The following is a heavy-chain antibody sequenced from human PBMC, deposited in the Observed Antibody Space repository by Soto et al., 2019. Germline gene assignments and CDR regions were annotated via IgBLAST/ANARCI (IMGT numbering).Heavy chain of an antibody. Sequence: QVPLVQSGAEVKKPGASVKVSCKASGYTFTSYGISWVRQAPGQGLEWMGWISAYNGNTNDAQKLQGRVTMTTDTSTSTAYMELRSLRSDDTAVYYCARDLDCSSTSCYRYNWFDPWGQVTLVTVSS. D-gene: IGHD2-2*01. J-gene: IGHJ5*02. CDR1: GYTFTSYG. CDR2: ISAYNGNT. CDR3: ARDLDCSSTSCYRYNWFDP. V-gene: IGHV1-18*01.